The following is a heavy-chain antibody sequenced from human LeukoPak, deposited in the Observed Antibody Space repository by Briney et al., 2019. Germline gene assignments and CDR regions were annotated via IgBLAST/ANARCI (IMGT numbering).Heavy chain of an antibody. Sequence: SVKVSCKASGGTFSSYAISWVRQAPGQGLEWMGRIIPIFGTANYAQKFQGRVTITTDESTSTAYMELSSLRSEDTAAYYCARDHQIRTKDYYYYYYMDVWGKGTTVTVSS. V-gene: IGHV1-69*05. CDR2: IIPIFGTA. CDR1: GGTFSSYA. J-gene: IGHJ6*03. D-gene: IGHD1-14*01. CDR3: ARDHQIRTKDYYYYYYMDV.